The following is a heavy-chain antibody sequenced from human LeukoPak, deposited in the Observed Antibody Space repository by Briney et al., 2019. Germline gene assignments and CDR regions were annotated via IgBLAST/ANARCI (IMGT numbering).Heavy chain of an antibody. Sequence: ASVKVSCKASGYTFTKHAINWVRQAPGQGLEWMGWITTNTGTPTYAQGFSGRFVLSLDTSVDTAYLLINNLKAEDTAVYYCARLRTAAGPFDSWGQGTLLTVSS. CDR3: ARLRTAAGPFDS. CDR1: GYTFTKHA. V-gene: IGHV7-4-1*02. CDR2: ITTNTGTP. J-gene: IGHJ4*02. D-gene: IGHD6-13*01.